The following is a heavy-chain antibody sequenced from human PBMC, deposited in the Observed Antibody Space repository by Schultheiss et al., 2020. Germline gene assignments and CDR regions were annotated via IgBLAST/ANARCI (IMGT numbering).Heavy chain of an antibody. CDR3: TRDQFRALN. CDR2: ISYDGSNK. V-gene: IGHV3-30*07. Sequence: GGSLRLSCAASGFTFSSYAMHWVRQAPGKGLEWVAVISYDGSNKYYADSVKGRFTISRDNSKNTLYLQMNSLRAEDTGVYYCTRDQFRALNWGQGTLVTVSS. CDR1: GFTFSSYA. D-gene: IGHD5-24*01. J-gene: IGHJ4*02.